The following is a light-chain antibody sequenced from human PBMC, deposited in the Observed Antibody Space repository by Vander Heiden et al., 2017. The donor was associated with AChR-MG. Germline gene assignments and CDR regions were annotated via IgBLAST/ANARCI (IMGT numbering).Light chain of an antibody. J-gene: IGLJ2*01. Sequence: QAGLTQPASRSGCPGQPNTISCTGTSSDIVDCNYVSCYQQYPGKAPKLLIYRITNRPSGVSNRFSGSKSGNTASLIISGLQADDEADYYYSSYTHTSKGVVFGGGTKLTVL. CDR2: RIT. CDR1: SSDIVDCNY. V-gene: IGLV2-14*01. CDR3: SSYTHTSKGVV.